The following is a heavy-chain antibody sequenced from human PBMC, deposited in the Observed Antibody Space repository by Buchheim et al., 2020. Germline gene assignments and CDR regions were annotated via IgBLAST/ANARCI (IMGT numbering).Heavy chain of an antibody. CDR2: ISYDGSNK. V-gene: IGHV3-30*04. CDR1: GFTFSSYA. D-gene: IGHD5-12*01. CDR3: ARDKEKRGYSGYDDY. J-gene: IGHJ4*02. Sequence: QVQLVESGGGVVQPGRSLRLSCAASGFTFSSYAMHWVRQAPGKGLEWVAVISYDGSNKYYADSVKGRFTISRDNSKNTLYLQMNRRRAEDTALYCYARDKEKRGYSGYDDYWGQGTL.